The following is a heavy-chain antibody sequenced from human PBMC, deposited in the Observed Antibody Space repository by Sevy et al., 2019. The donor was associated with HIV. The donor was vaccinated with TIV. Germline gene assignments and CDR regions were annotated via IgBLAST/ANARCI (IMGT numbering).Heavy chain of an antibody. CDR1: GGSFSDYQ. CDR2: INHSGRT. CDR3: ARGYPAAGIRNYDFFYMDV. Sequence: SETLSLTCGVYGGSFSDYQWTWIRQPPGEGLEWIGEINHSGRTKYNPSLKSRLIMSVATSKNHFSLNLTSVTAADTAVYFCARGYPAAGIRNYDFFYMDVWGKGTTVTVSS. D-gene: IGHD6-13*01. J-gene: IGHJ6*03. V-gene: IGHV4-34*01.